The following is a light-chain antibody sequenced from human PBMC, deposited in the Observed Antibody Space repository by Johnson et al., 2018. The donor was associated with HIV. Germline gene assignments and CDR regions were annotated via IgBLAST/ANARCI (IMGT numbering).Light chain of an antibody. CDR1: TSNIGNNY. J-gene: IGLJ1*01. V-gene: IGLV1-51*01. CDR2: DNN. Sequence: QSVLTQPPSVSAAPGQKVTISCSASTSNIGNNYVSWYQQLPGTAPKLLIYDNNKRPSGIPDRFSGSKSGTSATLGITGLQTVDEADYYCGTWDSSLRNGFFGTGTKVTVL. CDR3: GTWDSSLRNGF.